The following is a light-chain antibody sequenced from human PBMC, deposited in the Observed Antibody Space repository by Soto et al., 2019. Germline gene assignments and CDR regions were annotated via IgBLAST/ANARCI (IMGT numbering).Light chain of an antibody. Sequence: SYELTQPPSVSVTPGKTARITCGGNNIGDKSVHWYQQKPGQAPVLVIYYDIDRPSGIPERFSGSNSGNTATLTINSVEAGDEADYYCHVWDSSSDHRGVVFGGGTKLTGL. V-gene: IGLV3-21*04. CDR1: NIGDKS. J-gene: IGLJ2*01. CDR3: HVWDSSSDHRGVV. CDR2: YDI.